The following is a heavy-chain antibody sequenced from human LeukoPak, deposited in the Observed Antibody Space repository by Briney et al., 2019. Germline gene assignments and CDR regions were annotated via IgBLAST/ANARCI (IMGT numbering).Heavy chain of an antibody. Sequence: GGSLRLSCAASGFTFSSYGMHWVRQAPGKGLEWVAVISYDGSNKYYADSVKGRFTISRDNSKNTLYLQMNSLRAEDTAVYYCAKDAIAVAYTSDYGMDVWGQGTTVTVSS. CDR2: ISYDGSNK. D-gene: IGHD6-13*01. J-gene: IGHJ6*02. V-gene: IGHV3-30*18. CDR1: GFTFSSYG. CDR3: AKDAIAVAYTSDYGMDV.